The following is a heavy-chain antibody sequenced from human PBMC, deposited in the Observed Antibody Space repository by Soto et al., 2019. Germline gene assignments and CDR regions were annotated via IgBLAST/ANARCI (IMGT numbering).Heavy chain of an antibody. CDR3: ATWRFDY. D-gene: IGHD1-1*01. CDR2: TYYRSKWYF. CDR1: GDSVSSNNAA. V-gene: IGHV6-1*01. J-gene: IGHJ4*02. Sequence: QVQLQQSGPGLLKPSQTLSLTCAISGDSVSSNNAAWNWIRQSPSRGLEWLGRTYYRSKWYFEYAXSXXXRXXISPDTSKNQFSLQLNSVTPEDTAVYYCATWRFDYWGQGTLVTVSS.